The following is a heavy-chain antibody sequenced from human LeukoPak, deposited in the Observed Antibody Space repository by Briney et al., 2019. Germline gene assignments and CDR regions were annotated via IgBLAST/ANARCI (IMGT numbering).Heavy chain of an antibody. D-gene: IGHD6-6*01. Sequence: ASVKVSCKASGYTFTSYAMHWMRQAPGQRLEWMGWINAGNGNTKYSQKFQGRVTITRDTSASTAYMELSSLRSEDTAVYYCARVRWKYSRDFGAFDIWGQGTMVTVSS. V-gene: IGHV1-3*01. J-gene: IGHJ3*02. CDR2: INAGNGNT. CDR3: ARVRWKYSRDFGAFDI. CDR1: GYTFTSYA.